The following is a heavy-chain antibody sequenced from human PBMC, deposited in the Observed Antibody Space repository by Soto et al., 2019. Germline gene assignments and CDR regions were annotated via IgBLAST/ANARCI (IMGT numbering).Heavy chain of an antibody. J-gene: IGHJ4*02. CDR2: IYYSGST. CDR3: ARVQKGAAGPLELDY. V-gene: IGHV4-31*03. D-gene: IGHD6-13*01. CDR1: GGSISSGGYY. Sequence: QVQLQESGPGLVKPSQTLSLTCTVSGGSISSGGYYWSWSRQHPGKGLEWIGDIYYSGSTYYNPSRKSRVTISVAAYTNQFSLKLSSVTAADTAVYDCARVQKGAAGPLELDYWGQGTLVTVSS.